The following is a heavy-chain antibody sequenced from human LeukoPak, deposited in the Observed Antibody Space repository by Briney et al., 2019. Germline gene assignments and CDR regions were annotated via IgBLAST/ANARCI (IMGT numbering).Heavy chain of an antibody. CDR3: AKVRLGVTPDAFDI. CDR1: GFTFSSYV. J-gene: IGHJ3*02. D-gene: IGHD3-3*01. Sequence: GGSLRLSCAASGFTFSSYVMTWVRQAPGKSLEWVSGISGSGDSTYYADSVKGRFTISRDNSKNTLYLQMNSLRGEDTAVYYCAKVRLGVTPDAFDIWGQGTMVTVSS. V-gene: IGHV3-23*01. CDR2: ISGSGDST.